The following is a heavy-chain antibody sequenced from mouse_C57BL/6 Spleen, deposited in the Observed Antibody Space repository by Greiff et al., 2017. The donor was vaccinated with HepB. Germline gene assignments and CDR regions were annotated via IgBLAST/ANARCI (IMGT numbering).Heavy chain of an antibody. V-gene: IGHV1-82*01. CDR3: ASNDGYSYYFDY. Sequence: QVQLKESGPELVKPGASVKISCKASGYAFSSSWMNWVKQRPGKGLEWIGRIYPGDGDTNYNGKFKGKATLTADKSSSTAYMQLSSLTSEDSAVYFCASNDGYSYYFDYWGQGTTLTVSS. D-gene: IGHD2-3*01. CDR2: IYPGDGDT. CDR1: GYAFSSSW. J-gene: IGHJ2*01.